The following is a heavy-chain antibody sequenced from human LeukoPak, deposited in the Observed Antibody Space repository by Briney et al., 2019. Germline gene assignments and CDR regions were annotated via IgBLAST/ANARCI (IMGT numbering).Heavy chain of an antibody. Sequence: GGSLRLSCAASGFTFSSYSMNWVRQAPGKGLEWGSSISSSNSYIYYADSVKGRFTISRDNAKNSLYLQMNSLRAEDTAVYYCARDASSGMTYYYDSSSYWGQGTLVTVSS. CDR3: ARDASSGMTYYYDSSSY. CDR1: GFTFSSYS. V-gene: IGHV3-21*01. D-gene: IGHD3-22*01. J-gene: IGHJ4*02. CDR2: ISSSNSYI.